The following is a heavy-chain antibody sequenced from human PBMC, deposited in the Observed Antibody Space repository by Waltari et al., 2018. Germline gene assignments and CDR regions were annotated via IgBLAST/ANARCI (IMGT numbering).Heavy chain of an antibody. CDR1: GFTFDDHA. J-gene: IGHJ6*03. CDR3: SKGKVPAAFMDV. CDR2: ISWDGSIM. V-gene: IGHV3-43D*03. D-gene: IGHD2-2*01. Sequence: DVQLVESGGGVVQPGGSLRLSCAASGFTFDDHAMYWVRQVPGKGLGRVSFISWDGSIMYYADSVKGRFTTSRDNSKNFLYLQMNSLRAEDTAIYYCSKGKVPAAFMDVWGKGTTVTVS.